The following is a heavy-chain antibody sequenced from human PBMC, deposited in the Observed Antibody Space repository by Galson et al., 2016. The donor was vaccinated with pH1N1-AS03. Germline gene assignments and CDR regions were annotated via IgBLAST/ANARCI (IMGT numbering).Heavy chain of an antibody. Sequence: YGMSWVRQTPGKGLEWVANIKAYGSENYNVDSVKGRFTISRDNAKNALYLQMNNLRSEDTAMYFCARTREYGRDYWGQGTLVTVSS. CDR2: IKAYGSEN. V-gene: IGHV3-7*01. CDR1: YG. CDR3: ARTREYGRDY. D-gene: IGHD2/OR15-2a*01. J-gene: IGHJ4*02.